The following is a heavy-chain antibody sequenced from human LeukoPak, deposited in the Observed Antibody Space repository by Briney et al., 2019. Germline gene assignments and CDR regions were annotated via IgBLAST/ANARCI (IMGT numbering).Heavy chain of an antibody. CDR2: IYSSGST. V-gene: IGHV4-4*07. Sequence: SETLSLTCTASGGSISGYYWSWIRQPAGKGLEWIGRIYSSGSTIYNPSLKSRVTMSVDTSKNQFSLKLSSVTAADTAVYYCARDQSLGTYGSGSWWFDPWGQGTLVTVSS. CDR1: GGSISGYY. CDR3: ARDQSLGTYGSGSWWFDP. D-gene: IGHD3-10*01. J-gene: IGHJ5*02.